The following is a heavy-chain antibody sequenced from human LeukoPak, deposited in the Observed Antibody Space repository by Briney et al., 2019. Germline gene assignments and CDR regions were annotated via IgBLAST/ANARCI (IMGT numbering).Heavy chain of an antibody. V-gene: IGHV4-34*01. CDR2: INHSGST. Sequence: PSETLSLTCAVYGGSFSGYYWSWIRQPPGRGLEWIGEINHSGSTNYNPSLKSRVTISVDTSKNQFSLKLSSVTAADTAVYYCASPSGYDSSGYYGLDYWGQGTLVTVSS. CDR1: GGSFSGYY. J-gene: IGHJ4*02. CDR3: ASPSGYDSSGYYGLDY. D-gene: IGHD3-22*01.